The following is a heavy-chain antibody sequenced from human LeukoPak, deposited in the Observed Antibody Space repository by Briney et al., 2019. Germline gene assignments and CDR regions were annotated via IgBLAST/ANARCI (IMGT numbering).Heavy chain of an antibody. J-gene: IGHJ4*02. Sequence: PGGSLRLSCAASGFTFSSYSMHWARQAPGKGLEWVALISYDGTNKYYADSVKGRSTISRDNSKNTLYLQMNSLRTEDTAVYYCAKDHSKIQPFDYWGQGTLVTVSS. CDR2: ISYDGTNK. V-gene: IGHV3-30-3*01. CDR1: GFTFSSYS. D-gene: IGHD5-18*01. CDR3: AKDHSKIQPFDY.